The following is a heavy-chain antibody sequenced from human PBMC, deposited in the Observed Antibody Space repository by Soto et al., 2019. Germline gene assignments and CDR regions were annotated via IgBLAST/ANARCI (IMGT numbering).Heavy chain of an antibody. D-gene: IGHD6-6*01. Sequence: GGSLRLSCAASGFTFSSYAMSWVRQAPGKGLEWVSAISGSGGSTYYADSVKGQVTISADKSISTAYLQWSSLKASDTAMYYCARHSDSSSAYNWFDPWGQGTLVTVSS. CDR3: ARHSDSSSAYNWFDP. CDR1: GFTFSSYA. V-gene: IGHV3-23*01. CDR2: ISGSGGST. J-gene: IGHJ5*02.